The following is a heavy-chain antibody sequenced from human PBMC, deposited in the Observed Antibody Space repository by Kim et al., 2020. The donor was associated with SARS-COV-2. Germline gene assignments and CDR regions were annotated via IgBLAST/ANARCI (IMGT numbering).Heavy chain of an antibody. CDR3: ATAAVAGTPDWFDP. D-gene: IGHD6-19*01. V-gene: IGHV1-24*01. Sequence: YAQMFQGRVTMTEDTSTDTAYMELSSLRSEDTAFYYCATAAVAGTPDWFDPWGQGTLVTVSS. J-gene: IGHJ5*02.